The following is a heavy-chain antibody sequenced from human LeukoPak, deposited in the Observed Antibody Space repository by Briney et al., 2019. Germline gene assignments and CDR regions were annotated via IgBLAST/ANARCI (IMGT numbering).Heavy chain of an antibody. V-gene: IGHV3-23*01. Sequence: GGSLRLSCAASGFTFSSYGMSWVRQAPGKGLEWVSAISGSGGSTYYADSVKGRFTISRDNSKNTLYLQMNSLRAEDTAVYYCAKESSYYGSGSSPNDAFDIWGQGTMVTVSS. CDR3: AKESSYYGSGSSPNDAFDI. J-gene: IGHJ3*02. D-gene: IGHD3-10*01. CDR1: GFTFSSYG. CDR2: ISGSGGST.